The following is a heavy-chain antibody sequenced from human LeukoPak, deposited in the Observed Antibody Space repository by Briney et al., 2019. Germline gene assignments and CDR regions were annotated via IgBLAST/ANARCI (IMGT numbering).Heavy chain of an antibody. D-gene: IGHD6-13*01. V-gene: IGHV3-7*01. CDR3: ATDSATGIIYY. J-gene: IGHJ4*02. Sequence: PGGSLRLSCATSGFTFSGYWMSWVRQAPGKGLEWVANIKQDGSEIYYVDSVKGRFTISRDNAKNSLYLQMNSLRAEDTAVYYCATDSATGIIYYGGQGILVTVS. CDR2: IKQDGSEI. CDR1: GFTFSGYW.